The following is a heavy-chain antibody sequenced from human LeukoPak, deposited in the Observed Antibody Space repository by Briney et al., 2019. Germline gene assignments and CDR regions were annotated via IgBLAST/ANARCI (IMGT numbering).Heavy chain of an antibody. CDR3: GRVVWDPVVTEIVYYFDY. J-gene: IGHJ4*02. V-gene: IGHV1-18*01. CDR2: ITTYSGNT. Sequence: GASVKVSCKASGYTFTTYGISWMRQARGQGLEWMGWITTYSGNTNFAQKLQGRVTMTTDTSTSTVYMELRSLRSDDTAVYYCGRVVWDPVVTEIVYYFDYWGQGTLVTVSS. D-gene: IGHD3-16*01. CDR1: GYTFTTYG.